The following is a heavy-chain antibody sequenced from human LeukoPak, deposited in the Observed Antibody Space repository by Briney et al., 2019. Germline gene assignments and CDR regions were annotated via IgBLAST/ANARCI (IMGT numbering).Heavy chain of an antibody. D-gene: IGHD3-10*01. V-gene: IGHV3-53*01. CDR1: GFTVSNNY. CDR2: IYSGGTT. Sequence: GGSLRLSCAASGFTVSNNYMTWVRQVPGKELEWVSLIYSGGTTYYADSVKGRFTISRDNSKNTLYLQMNSLSTEDTAVYYCGSGEWPQNYWGQGTLVTVSS. J-gene: IGHJ4*02. CDR3: GSGEWPQNY.